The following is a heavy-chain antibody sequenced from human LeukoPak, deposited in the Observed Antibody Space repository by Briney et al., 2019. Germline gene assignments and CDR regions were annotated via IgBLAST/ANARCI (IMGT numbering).Heavy chain of an antibody. J-gene: IGHJ6*02. Sequence: PGGSLRLSCAASGFTFSDYYMSWIRQAPGKGLEWVAVISYDGSNKYYADSVKGRFTISRDNSKNTLYLQMNSLRAEDTAVYYCARDLIAAAGTVTYYYYGMDVWGQGTTVTVSS. D-gene: IGHD6-13*01. V-gene: IGHV3-30-3*01. CDR2: ISYDGSNK. CDR3: ARDLIAAAGTVTYYYYGMDV. CDR1: GFTFSDYY.